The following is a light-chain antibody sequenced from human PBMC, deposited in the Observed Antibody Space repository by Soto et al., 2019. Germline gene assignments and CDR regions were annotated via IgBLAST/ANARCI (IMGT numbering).Light chain of an antibody. CDR1: QSVSSTY. J-gene: IGKJ1*01. V-gene: IGKV3-20*01. CDR3: QQYGNSRWT. Sequence: EVVLTPSPVTLSLSPGEGATLSCRASQSVSSTYLAWYQLKPGQAPRLLIYGASSRATGIPDRFSGSGSGTDFTLTISRLEPEDFAVYYCQQYGNSRWTFGQGTKVEI. CDR2: GAS.